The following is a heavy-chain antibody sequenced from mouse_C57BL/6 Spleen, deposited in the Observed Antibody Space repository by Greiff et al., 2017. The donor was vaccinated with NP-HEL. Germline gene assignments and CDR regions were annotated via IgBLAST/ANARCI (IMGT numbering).Heavy chain of an antibody. Sequence: EVQLVESGGGLVQPKGSLKLSCAASGFTFNTYAMHWVRQAPGKGLEWVARIRSKSSNYATYYADSVKDRFTISSDDSQSMLYLQMNNLKTKDTAMYYCVRRGSYYGSSLLGYAMDYWGQGTSVTVSS. CDR1: GFTFNTYA. CDR2: IRSKSSNYAT. D-gene: IGHD1-1*01. J-gene: IGHJ4*01. V-gene: IGHV10-3*01. CDR3: VRRGSYYGSSLLGYAMDY.